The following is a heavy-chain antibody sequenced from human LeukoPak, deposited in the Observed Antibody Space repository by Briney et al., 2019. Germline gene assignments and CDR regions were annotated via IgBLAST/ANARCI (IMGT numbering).Heavy chain of an antibody. CDR2: IYHSGST. V-gene: IGHV4-30-2*01. J-gene: IGHJ4*02. D-gene: IGHD3-10*01. CDR1: GGSISSGGYS. CDR3: AREWAGYGSGSYYYY. Sequence: PSETLSLTCAVSGGSISSGGYSWSWIRQPPGKGLEWIGYIYHSGSTYYNPSLKSRVTISVDRSKNQFSLKLSSVTAADTAVYYCAREWAGYGSGSYYYYWGQGTLVTVSS.